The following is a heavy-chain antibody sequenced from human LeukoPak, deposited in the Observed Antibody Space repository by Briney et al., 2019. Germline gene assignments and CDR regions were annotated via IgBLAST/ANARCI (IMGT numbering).Heavy chain of an antibody. Sequence: ASVKVSCKASGYTFTGYYMHWVRQAPGQGLEWMGWINPNSGGTNYAQKFQGRVTMTRDTSISTAYMELSRLRSDDTAVYYCARDLLDYGGNPYYYYYMDVWGKGTTVTVSS. D-gene: IGHD4-23*01. CDR3: ARDLLDYGGNPYYYYYMDV. CDR1: GYTFTGYY. J-gene: IGHJ6*03. V-gene: IGHV1-2*02. CDR2: INPNSGGT.